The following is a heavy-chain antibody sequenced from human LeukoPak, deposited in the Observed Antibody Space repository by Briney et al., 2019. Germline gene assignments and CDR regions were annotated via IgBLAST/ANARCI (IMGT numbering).Heavy chain of an antibody. J-gene: IGHJ4*02. CDR3: ARSRKQQLVQNYFDS. CDR2: ISGGGSST. V-gene: IGHV3-23*01. Sequence: GGSLRLSCAASGFIFDNYVLTWVRQTPEKGLEWVAGISGGGSSTNYADAVKGRFTISRDNSKDTVYLQLSSLNSEDTAVYYCARSRKQQLVQNYFDSWGQGTLVTVSS. D-gene: IGHD6-13*01. CDR1: GFIFDNYV.